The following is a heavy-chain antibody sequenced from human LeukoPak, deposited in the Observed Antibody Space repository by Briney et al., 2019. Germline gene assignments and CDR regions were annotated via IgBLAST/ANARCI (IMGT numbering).Heavy chain of an antibody. CDR1: GGSISHYY. J-gene: IGHJ4*02. CDR3: ARISRSSSWYYFDY. Sequence: SETLSLTCTVSGGSISHYYWSWIRQPAGKGLEWIGRIYTSGSINYNPSLKSQVTLSVDTSKNQFSLKLSSVTAADTAVYYCARISRSSSWYYFDYWGQGTLVTVSS. CDR2: IYTSGSI. V-gene: IGHV4-4*07. D-gene: IGHD6-13*01.